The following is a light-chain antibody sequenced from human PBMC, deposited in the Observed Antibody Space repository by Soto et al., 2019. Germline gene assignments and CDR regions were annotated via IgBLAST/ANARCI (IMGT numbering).Light chain of an antibody. Sequence: QSALTQPASVSGSPGQSITISCTGTSSDVGGYNYVSWYQQHPGKAPKLMIYEVSNRPSGVSNRFSGSKSGNTASLTISRLQAEDEADYYCSSYTSSSTEVFGTGTKVTVL. CDR1: SSDVGGYNY. CDR3: SSYTSSSTEV. J-gene: IGLJ1*01. V-gene: IGLV2-14*01. CDR2: EVS.